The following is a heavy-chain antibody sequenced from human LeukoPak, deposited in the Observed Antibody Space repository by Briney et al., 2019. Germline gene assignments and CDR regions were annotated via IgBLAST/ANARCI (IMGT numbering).Heavy chain of an antibody. V-gene: IGHV4-34*01. CDR2: INHSGST. J-gene: IGHJ5*02. D-gene: IGHD3-10*01. CDR1: GGSFSGYY. Sequence: TSETLSLTCAVYGGSFSGYYWSWIRQPPGKGLEWIGEINHSGSTNYNPSLKSRVTISVDTSKNQFSLKLSSVTAADTAVYYCARVETYPSLVKSITMAFDPWGQGTLVTVSS. CDR3: ARVETYPSLVKSITMAFDP.